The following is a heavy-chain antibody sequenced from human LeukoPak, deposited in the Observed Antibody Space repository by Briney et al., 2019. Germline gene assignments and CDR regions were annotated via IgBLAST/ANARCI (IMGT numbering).Heavy chain of an antibody. D-gene: IGHD3-22*01. V-gene: IGHV4-61*02. CDR3: ARDPGYYDSSGYYTGNYYLDY. CDR2: IYTSGST. J-gene: IGHJ4*02. Sequence: KSSQTLSLTCTVSGGSISSGGYYWSWIRQPAGKGLEWIGRIYTSGSTNYNPSLKSRVTMSVDTSKNQFSLKLSSVTAADTAVYYCARDPGYYDSSGYYTGNYYLDYWGQGTLVTVSS. CDR1: GGSISSGGYY.